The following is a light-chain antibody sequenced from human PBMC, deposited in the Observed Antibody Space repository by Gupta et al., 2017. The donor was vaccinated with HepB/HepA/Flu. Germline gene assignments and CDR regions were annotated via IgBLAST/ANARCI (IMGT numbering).Light chain of an antibody. V-gene: IGLV2-11*01. CDR3: GSYAGTDKKV. CDR2: DVN. CDR1: SSEVGGYNS. Sequence: QSALTQPRSVSGSPGESVTISCTGTSSEVGGYNSVSWYQRHPGKAHKVMIYDVNKRPAGVPGRFAGSKSGNAASLTSSVLQAEEEDDYYCGSYAGTDKKVFGGGTKLTVL. J-gene: IGLJ2*01.